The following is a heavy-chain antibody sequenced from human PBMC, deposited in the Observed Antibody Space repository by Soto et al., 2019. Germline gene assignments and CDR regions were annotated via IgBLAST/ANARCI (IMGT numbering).Heavy chain of an antibody. D-gene: IGHD2-8*01. J-gene: IGHJ6*02. Sequence: QGQLVQSGPEVKKPGASVKVSCKASGYTFSRYGINWVRQAPGQGLEWMGWVSGYNGDTKYAQKVQGRVTMTIDTSTHTAYMELRSLTSDDTAIYYCAKNGQPPYYYYGMDVWGQGTTVTVSS. V-gene: IGHV1-18*01. CDR3: AKNGQPPYYYYGMDV. CDR1: GYTFSRYG. CDR2: VSGYNGDT.